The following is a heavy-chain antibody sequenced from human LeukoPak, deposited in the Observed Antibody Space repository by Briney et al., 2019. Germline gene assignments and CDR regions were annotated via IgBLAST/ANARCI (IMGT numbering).Heavy chain of an antibody. D-gene: IGHD1-26*01. CDR1: GYTFTSYG. Sequence: ASVKVSCKASGYTFTSYGISWVRQAPGQGLEWMGWISAYNGNTNYAQKLQGRVIMTTDTSTSTAYMELSSLRSEDMAVYYCARSIVGATYGVVNWFDPWGQGTLVTVSS. V-gene: IGHV1-18*03. CDR2: ISAYNGNT. CDR3: ARSIVGATYGVVNWFDP. J-gene: IGHJ5*02.